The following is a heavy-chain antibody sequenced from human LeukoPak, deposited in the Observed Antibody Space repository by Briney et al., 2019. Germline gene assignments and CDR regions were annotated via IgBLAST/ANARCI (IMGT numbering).Heavy chain of an antibody. CDR1: GYSFTSYW. D-gene: IGHD3-22*01. V-gene: IGHV5-51*01. Sequence: GESLQISCKGSGYSFTSYWIGWVRQMPGKDLEWMGIIYLGDSDTRYSPSFQGQVTISADKSISTAYLQWSSLKASDTAMYYCARVYYFDSGGYYFDYWGQGTLVTVSS. J-gene: IGHJ4*02. CDR3: ARVYYFDSGGYYFDY. CDR2: IYLGDSDT.